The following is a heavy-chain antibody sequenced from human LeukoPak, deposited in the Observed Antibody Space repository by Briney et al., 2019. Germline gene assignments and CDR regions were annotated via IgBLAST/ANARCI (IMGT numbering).Heavy chain of an antibody. CDR2: TYYRSKWYT. CDR3: ARSTGPIDY. Sequence: SQTLSLTCAISGDIVSSNSAAWNWIRQSPSRGLEWLGRTYYRSKWYTYYAASVKSRIAINRDTSKNQFSLQLNSVTPEDTAVYYCARSTGPIDYWGQGTLVTVSS. V-gene: IGHV6-1*01. J-gene: IGHJ4*02. CDR1: GDIVSSNSAA. D-gene: IGHD1-1*01.